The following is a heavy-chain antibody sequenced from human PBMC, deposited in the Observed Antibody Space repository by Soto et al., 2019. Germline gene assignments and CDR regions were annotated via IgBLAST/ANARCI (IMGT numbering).Heavy chain of an antibody. Sequence: SLSCAASGFTFSSYAMSWVRQAPGKGLEWVSAISGSGGSTYYADSVKGRFTISRDNSKNTLYLQMNSLRAEDTAVYYCAKSPVAGTGRFFDYWGQGTLVTVSS. CDR1: GFTFSSYA. D-gene: IGHD6-19*01. V-gene: IGHV3-23*01. J-gene: IGHJ4*02. CDR3: AKSPVAGTGRFFDY. CDR2: ISGSGGST.